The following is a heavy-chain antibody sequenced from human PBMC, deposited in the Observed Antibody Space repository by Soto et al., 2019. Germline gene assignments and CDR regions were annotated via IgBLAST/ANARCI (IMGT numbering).Heavy chain of an antibody. CDR3: AREVLD. CDR1: GFTFSSYA. CDR2: ISYYGDNK. Sequence: QVQLVESGGGVVQPGRSLRLSCAASGFTFSSYARHWVRQAPGKGLEWLAVISYYGDNKYYADSVEGRFTISRDNSKNTLYLQMSSLRADDTAVYYCAREVLDWGQGTLVTVSS. J-gene: IGHJ4*02. V-gene: IGHV3-30-3*01.